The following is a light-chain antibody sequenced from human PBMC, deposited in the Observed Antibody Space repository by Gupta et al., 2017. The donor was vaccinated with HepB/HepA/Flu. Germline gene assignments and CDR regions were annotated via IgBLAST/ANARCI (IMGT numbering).Light chain of an antibody. V-gene: IGKV2-28*01. CDR2: LGS. Sequence: DVVMTQSQLSLPVTPGASASIPCRSSQSLRDSNVYNYLDWYLQKPGHSPQLLIYLGSNRASGVPDRFSGSGSGTDFTLKISRVEAEDVGVYYCMQGLHTPRTFGQGTKVEIK. CDR3: MQGLHTPRT. CDR1: QSLRDSNVYNY. J-gene: IGKJ1*01.